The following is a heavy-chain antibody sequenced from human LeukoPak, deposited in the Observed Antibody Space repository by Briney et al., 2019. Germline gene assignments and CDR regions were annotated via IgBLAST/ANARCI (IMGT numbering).Heavy chain of an antibody. Sequence: GGSLRLSCAASGFKFDSYAMSWVRQAPGKGLEWVSAISGSGGSTYYADSVKGRFTISRDNSKNTLYLQMNSLRAEDTAVYYCAKTPTVTTPPYYYYYMDVWGKGTTVTVSS. CDR1: GFKFDSYA. CDR2: ISGSGGST. V-gene: IGHV3-23*01. CDR3: AKTPTVTTPPYYYYYMDV. J-gene: IGHJ6*03. D-gene: IGHD4-11*01.